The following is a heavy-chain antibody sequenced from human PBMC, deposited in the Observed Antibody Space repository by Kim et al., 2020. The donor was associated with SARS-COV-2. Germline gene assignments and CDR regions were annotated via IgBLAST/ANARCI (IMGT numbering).Heavy chain of an antibody. CDR2: IWSDGRNK. D-gene: IGHD1-26*01. CDR3: AREGPYSGTGAFDY. Sequence: GGSLRLSCAASGFTLNNHGMHWVRQAPGKGLEWVAVIWSDGRNKYYADSVKGRFTISRDSSENTVYLQMNSLRADDTAVYYCAREGPYSGTGAFDYWGQGTLVTVST. J-gene: IGHJ4*02. V-gene: IGHV3-33*01. CDR1: GFTLNNHG.